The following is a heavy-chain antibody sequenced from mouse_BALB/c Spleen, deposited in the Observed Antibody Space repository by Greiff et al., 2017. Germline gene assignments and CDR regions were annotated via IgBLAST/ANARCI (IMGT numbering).Heavy chain of an antibody. D-gene: IGHD2-1*01. CDR1: GFTFSSFG. CDR3: ARGNYAYYAMDY. J-gene: IGHJ4*01. V-gene: IGHV5-17*02. CDR2: ISSGSSTI. Sequence: EVMLVESGGGLVQPGGSRKLSCAASGFTFSSFGMHWVRQAPEKGLEWVAYISSGSSTIYYADTVKGRFTISRDNPKNTLFLQMTSLRSEDTAMDYCARGNYAYYAMDYWGQGTSVTVSS.